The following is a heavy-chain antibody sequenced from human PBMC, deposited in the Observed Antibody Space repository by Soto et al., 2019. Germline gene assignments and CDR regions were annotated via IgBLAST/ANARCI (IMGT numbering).Heavy chain of an antibody. J-gene: IGHJ6*02. D-gene: IGHD3-10*01. CDR2: INPMLRIT. Sequence: QVQLVQSGAEVKKPGSSVKVSCKASGNNFNNYFINWVRQVPGQGLEWMGGINPMLRITQYRQQFQGRIPVTADRSTGTSYMELSGLESEDTAVYYWAGDAPPRSGIYYGMDVWGQGTTITVSS. V-gene: IGHV1-69*17. CDR1: GNNFNNYF. CDR3: AGDAPPRSGIYYGMDV.